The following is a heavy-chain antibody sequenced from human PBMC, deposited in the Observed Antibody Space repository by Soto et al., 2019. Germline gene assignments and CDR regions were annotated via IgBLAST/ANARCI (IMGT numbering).Heavy chain of an antibody. J-gene: IGHJ4*02. CDR2: LTAGNGNR. D-gene: IGHD1-26*01. CDR3: ARDGGGRVGATLSDY. Sequence: QVRLVQSGAEVRKPGASVQLSCKTSGYTFTGFAVHWVRQAPGQSLEWMGWLTAGNGNRRYSQKFQRRVTITRDTFATTSYMEPSSLTAEDTAVYFCARDGGGRVGATLSDYWGQGALVTVAA. V-gene: IGHV1-3*01. CDR1: GYTFTGFA.